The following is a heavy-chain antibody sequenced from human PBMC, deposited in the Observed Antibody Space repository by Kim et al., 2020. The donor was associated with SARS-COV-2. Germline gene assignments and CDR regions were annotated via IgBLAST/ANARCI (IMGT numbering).Heavy chain of an antibody. CDR1: GFTLGDYA. J-gene: IGHJ4*02. V-gene: IGHV3-9*01. Sequence: GGSLRLSCAASGFTLGDYAMHWVRQAPGKGLEWVSGISTGRGSIGYVGSVGGRFTSSRDDAQNSVFLQMNSLEVEDTALYYCARQVARDNYFYYRGQG. CDR2: ISTGRGSI. CDR3: ARQVARDNYFYY. D-gene: IGHD2-21*02.